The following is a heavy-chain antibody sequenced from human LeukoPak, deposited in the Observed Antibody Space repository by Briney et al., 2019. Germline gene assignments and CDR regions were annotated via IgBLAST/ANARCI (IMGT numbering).Heavy chain of an antibody. J-gene: IGHJ4*02. Sequence: GGSLRLSCVASGFTFSRYWMSWVRQVPRKGLEWVANIKQGGGEIYYVDSVKGRFTISRDNAKNSLYLQMNSLRAEDTAVYYCARDKGDYDTSGSLFVFGGQGTLVTVSS. V-gene: IGHV3-7*03. CDR3: ARDKGDYDTSGSLFVF. CDR2: IKQGGGEI. D-gene: IGHD3-22*01. CDR1: GFTFSRYW.